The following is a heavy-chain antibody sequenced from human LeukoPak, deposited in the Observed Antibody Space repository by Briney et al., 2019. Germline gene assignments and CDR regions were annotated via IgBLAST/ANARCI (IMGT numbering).Heavy chain of an antibody. CDR3: AKDDVRYFDWLPSGAAFDI. CDR1: GFTFSSYG. J-gene: IGHJ3*02. CDR2: IRFDGSNK. V-gene: IGHV3-30*02. D-gene: IGHD3-9*01. Sequence: GGSLRLSCAASGFTFSSYGMHWVRQAPGKGLEWVAFIRFDGSNKYYADSVKGRFTISRDNSKNTLYLQMNSLRAEDTAVYYCAKDDVRYFDWLPSGAAFDIWGQGTMVTVSS.